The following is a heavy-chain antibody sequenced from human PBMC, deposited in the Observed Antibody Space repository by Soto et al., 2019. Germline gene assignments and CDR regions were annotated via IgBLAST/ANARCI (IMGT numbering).Heavy chain of an antibody. V-gene: IGHV3-9*01. J-gene: IGHJ4*02. D-gene: IGHD5-12*01. CDR1: GFTFDDYA. CDR2: ISWSSGSI. Sequence: EVQVVESGGGLVQPGRSLRLSCAASGFTFDDYAMHWVRQAPGKGLEWVSGISWSSGSIEYGDSVRGRFTISRDNAKNSLYLQMNSLRPEDTALYFCAKSHIVATLSPANFDYWGQGILVTVSS. CDR3: AKSHIVATLSPANFDY.